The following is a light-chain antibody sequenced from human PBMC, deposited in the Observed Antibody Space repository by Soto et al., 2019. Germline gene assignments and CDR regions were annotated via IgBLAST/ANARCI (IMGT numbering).Light chain of an antibody. Sequence: EVVLTQSPATLSLSPGERATLSCRASQSISSNLAWYQQKPGQAPRLLIYGASTRATGIPARFSGSGSGTEFTLTIRSLQSEDFAVYYCQQYNKWPRTFGRGTKVDI. CDR3: QQYNKWPRT. J-gene: IGKJ1*01. CDR2: GAS. V-gene: IGKV3-15*01. CDR1: QSISSN.